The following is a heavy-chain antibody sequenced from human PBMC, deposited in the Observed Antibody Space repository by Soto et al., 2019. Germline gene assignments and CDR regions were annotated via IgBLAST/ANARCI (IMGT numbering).Heavy chain of an antibody. CDR1: GYSFASHG. CDR2: ISAYTSNA. D-gene: IGHD2-15*01. CDR3: ARGYGDYSWFDP. J-gene: IGHJ5*02. Sequence: ASVKVSCKASGYSFASHGITWVRQAPGQGLEWMGWISAYTSNANYAQKFQGRVTMTTDTSTSTAYMELRSLRSDDTAVYYCARGYGDYSWFDPWGQGTLVTVSS. V-gene: IGHV1-18*01.